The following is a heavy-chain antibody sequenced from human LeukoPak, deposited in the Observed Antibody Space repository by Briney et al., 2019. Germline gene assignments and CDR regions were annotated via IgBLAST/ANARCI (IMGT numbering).Heavy chain of an antibody. CDR3: APFCSGSTCYFIDY. D-gene: IGHD2-15*01. CDR2: ISDSGTNT. Sequence: GGSLRLSCAASGFTFSSYGVSWVRQAPGKGLEWVSSISDSGTNTYYADSVKGRFTTSRDTSKSTLFLQMNSLRADDTAIYYCAPFCSGSTCYFIDYWGQGTLVTVSS. J-gene: IGHJ4*02. CDR1: GFTFSSYG. V-gene: IGHV3-23*01.